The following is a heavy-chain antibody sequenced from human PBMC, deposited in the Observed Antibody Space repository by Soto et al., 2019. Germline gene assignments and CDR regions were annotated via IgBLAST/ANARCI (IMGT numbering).Heavy chain of an antibody. CDR2: IYHSGST. D-gene: IGHD6-19*01. CDR1: GGSISSGGYS. V-gene: IGHV4-30-2*01. J-gene: IGHJ3*02. CDR3: ARLRSSGWPDRGAFAI. Sequence: SETLSLTCAVSGGSISSGGYSWSWIRQPPGKGLEWIGYIYHSGSTYYNPSLKSRVTISVDRSKNQFSLKLSSVTAADTAMYYCARLRSSGWPDRGAFAIWGQGTMVTVSS.